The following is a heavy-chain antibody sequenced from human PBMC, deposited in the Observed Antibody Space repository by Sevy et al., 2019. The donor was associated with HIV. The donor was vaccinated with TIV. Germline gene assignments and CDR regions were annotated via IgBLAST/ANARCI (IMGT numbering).Heavy chain of an antibody. J-gene: IGHJ6*02. CDR2: IYIDGRTT. CDR3: TRVRPSPGGIDYYYGMDV. V-gene: IGHV3-74*01. CDR1: GFTFSDYW. Sequence: GGSLRLSCAASGFTFSDYWMHWVRQGPDKGLAWVSRIYIDGRTTNYADSVKGRFTISRDNAKNTLCLQMNSLRAEDTTVYYCTRVRPSPGGIDYYYGMDVWGQGTAVTVSS. D-gene: IGHD3-16*01.